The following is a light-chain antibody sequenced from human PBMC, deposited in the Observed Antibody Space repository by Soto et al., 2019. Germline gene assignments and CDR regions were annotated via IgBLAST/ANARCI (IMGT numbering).Light chain of an antibody. CDR3: SSYSSISAYV. Sequence: LTQPASVSGSPGQSITISCTGTSSDVGGYNYVSWYQQHPGKAPKLMIYDVSNRPSGVSNRFSGSKSGDTASLTISGLQAEDEADYYCSSYSSISAYVFGIGTKVTVL. CDR1: SSDVGGYNY. V-gene: IGLV2-14*01. CDR2: DVS. J-gene: IGLJ1*01.